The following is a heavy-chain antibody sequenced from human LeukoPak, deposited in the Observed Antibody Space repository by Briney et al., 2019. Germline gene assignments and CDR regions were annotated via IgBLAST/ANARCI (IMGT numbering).Heavy chain of an antibody. CDR1: GLTFDDYA. Sequence: GGSLRLSCAASGLTFDDYAMHWVRQAPGKGLEWVSGISWNSGSIGYADSVKGRFTISRDNAKNSLYLQMNSLRAEDTALYYCAKDMGLYCSGGSCYPRGAFDIWGQGTMVTVSS. D-gene: IGHD2-15*01. CDR2: ISWNSGSI. V-gene: IGHV3-9*01. CDR3: AKDMGLYCSGGSCYPRGAFDI. J-gene: IGHJ3*02.